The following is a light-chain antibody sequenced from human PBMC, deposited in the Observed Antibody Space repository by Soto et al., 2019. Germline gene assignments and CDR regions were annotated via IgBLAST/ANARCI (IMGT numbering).Light chain of an antibody. CDR3: QQYNSYSLT. CDR1: QTISSW. Sequence: DIQMTQSPSTLSGSVGDRVTITCRASQTISSWLAWYQQKPGKAPKLLIYKASTLKSGVPSRFSGSGSGTEFTLTISSLQPDDFATYYCQQYNSYSLTFGGGTKVDSK. CDR2: KAS. V-gene: IGKV1-5*03. J-gene: IGKJ4*01.